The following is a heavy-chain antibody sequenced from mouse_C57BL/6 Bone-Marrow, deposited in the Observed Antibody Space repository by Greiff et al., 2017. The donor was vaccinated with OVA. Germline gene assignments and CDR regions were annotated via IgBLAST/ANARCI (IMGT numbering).Heavy chain of an antibody. J-gene: IGHJ4*01. D-gene: IGHD2-4*01. CDR2: ISSGSSTI. CDR1: GFTFSDYG. V-gene: IGHV5-17*01. CDR3: ARVMITTWRGYYAMDY. Sequence: EVHLVESGGGLVKPGGSLKLSCAASGFTFSDYGMHWVRQAPEKGLEWVAYISSGSSTIYYADTVKGRFTISRDNAKNTLFLQMTSLRSEDTAMYYCARVMITTWRGYYAMDYWGQGTSVTVSS.